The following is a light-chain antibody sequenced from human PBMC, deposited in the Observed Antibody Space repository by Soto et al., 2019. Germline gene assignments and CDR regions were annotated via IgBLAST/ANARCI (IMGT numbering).Light chain of an antibody. CDR2: GAS. J-gene: IGKJ2*01. CDR3: QQYGSSPRT. Sequence: EIVLTQAPGTLSLSPGDRGTLFCRASQRVSSTYLAWYQQRPGQAPRLLIYGASTRATGVPDRFSGSGSGTDFTLTISRLEPEDFAVYYCQQYGSSPRTFGQGTNLEIK. CDR1: QRVSSTY. V-gene: IGKV3-20*01.